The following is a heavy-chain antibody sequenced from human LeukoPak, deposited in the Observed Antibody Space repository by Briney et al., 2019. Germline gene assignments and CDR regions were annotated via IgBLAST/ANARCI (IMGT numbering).Heavy chain of an antibody. D-gene: IGHD3-10*01. J-gene: IGHJ4*02. V-gene: IGHV3-21*01. CDR3: ARSGWFGELGFDY. CDR1: GFTFSSYE. Sequence: KAGGSLRLSCAASGFTFSSYEMNWVRQAPGKGLEWVSSISSSSSYIYHADSVKGRFTFSRDNAKNSLYLQMNSLRAEDTAVYYCARSGWFGELGFDYWGQGTLVTVSS. CDR2: ISSSSSYI.